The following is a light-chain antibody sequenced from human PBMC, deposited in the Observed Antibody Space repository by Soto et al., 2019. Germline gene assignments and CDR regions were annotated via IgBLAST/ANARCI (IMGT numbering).Light chain of an antibody. CDR3: QQYRSFRT. V-gene: IGKV1-5*01. CDR2: DAS. J-gene: IGKJ1*01. CDR1: QSISSW. Sequence: DIQMTQSPSTLSASVGDRVTITCRASQSISSWLAWYQQKPGKAPKLLIYDASSLESGVPSRFSGSGSGTDFTLTISSLQPDEFATYYCQQYRSFRTFGQGTKVESK.